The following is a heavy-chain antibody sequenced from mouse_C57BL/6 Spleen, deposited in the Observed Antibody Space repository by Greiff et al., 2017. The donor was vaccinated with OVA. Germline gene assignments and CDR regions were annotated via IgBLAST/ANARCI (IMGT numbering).Heavy chain of an antibody. V-gene: IGHV1-69*01. CDR2: IDPSDSYT. Sequence: QVQLKQPGAELVMPGASVKLSCKASGYTFTSYWMHWVKQRPGQGLELIGEIDPSDSYTNYNQKFKGKSTLTVDKSSSTAYMQLSSLTSEDSAVYYCARSEYMDYWGQGTSVTVSS. D-gene: IGHD5-2*01. CDR3: ARSEYMDY. CDR1: GYTFTSYW. J-gene: IGHJ4*01.